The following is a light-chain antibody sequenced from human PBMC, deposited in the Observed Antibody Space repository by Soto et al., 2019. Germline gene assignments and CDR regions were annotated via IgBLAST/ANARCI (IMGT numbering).Light chain of an antibody. V-gene: IGLV2-14*01. CDR3: SSYTGSGTLSV. Sequence: QSVLTQPASVSGSPGQSITISCTGTSSDVGGYNYVSWYQQHPGKAPKLLIYDVSNRPSGVSNRFSGSKSGNTASLTISGLQAEDEADYYCSSYTGSGTLSVFGTGTKVTVL. J-gene: IGLJ1*01. CDR2: DVS. CDR1: SSDVGGYNY.